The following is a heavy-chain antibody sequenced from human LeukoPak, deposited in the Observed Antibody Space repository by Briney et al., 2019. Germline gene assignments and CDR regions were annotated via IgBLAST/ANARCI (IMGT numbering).Heavy chain of an antibody. D-gene: IGHD2-15*01. CDR1: GFTFGDYA. CDR2: IRSKAYSGTT. V-gene: IGHV3-49*03. J-gene: IGHJ4*02. CDR3: TRSPTLGYCSGSSCPSDY. Sequence: GGSLRLSCTASGFTFGDYAMSWFRQAPGKGLEWVGLIRSKAYSGTTEYAASVKGRFTISRDDSKSIAYLQMNSLKPEDTAVYYCTRSPTLGYCSGSSCPSDYWGQGTLVTVSS.